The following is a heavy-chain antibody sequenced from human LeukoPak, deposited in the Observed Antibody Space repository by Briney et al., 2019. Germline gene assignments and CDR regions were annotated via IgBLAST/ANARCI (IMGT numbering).Heavy chain of an antibody. D-gene: IGHD3-22*01. CDR2: INHSGST. CDR1: GGSFSGYY. CDR3: ASRQIPDYYDSSGYLVDAFDI. J-gene: IGHJ3*02. V-gene: IGHV4-34*01. Sequence: SETLSLTCAVYGGSFSGYYWSWIRQPPGKGLEWIGEINHSGSTNYNPSLKSRVTISVDTSKNQFSLKLSSVTAADTAVYYCASRQIPDYYDSSGYLVDAFDIWGQGTMVTVSS.